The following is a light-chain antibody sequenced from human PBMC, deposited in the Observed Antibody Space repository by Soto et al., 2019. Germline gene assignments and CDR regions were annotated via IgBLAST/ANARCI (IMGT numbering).Light chain of an antibody. CDR3: CSYAGTSTYV. CDR2: EVT. V-gene: IGLV2-23*02. J-gene: IGLJ1*01. Sequence: SVLTQPASVSGSPGQSITISCTGTSSDVGSYSLVSWYQQYPGKAPKVMIYEVTKRPSGVSNRFSGSKSGNTASLTISGLQAEDEADYYCCSYAGTSTYVFGTGTKVTVL. CDR1: SSDVGSYSL.